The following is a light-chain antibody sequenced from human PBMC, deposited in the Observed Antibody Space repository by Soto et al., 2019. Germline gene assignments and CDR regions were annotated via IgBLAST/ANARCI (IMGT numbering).Light chain of an antibody. V-gene: IGLV1-40*01. CDR3: HAYDVSLSGPA. CDR1: SSNIGAGYD. J-gene: IGLJ2*01. Sequence: QSVLTPPPSVSGAPGQRVTISCTGSSSNIGAGYDVHWYQQLPGTAPKVLIYDNNNRPSGVPDRFSGSKSGTSASLAITGLQAEDEAEYYCHAYDVSLSGPAFGGGTKLTVL. CDR2: DNN.